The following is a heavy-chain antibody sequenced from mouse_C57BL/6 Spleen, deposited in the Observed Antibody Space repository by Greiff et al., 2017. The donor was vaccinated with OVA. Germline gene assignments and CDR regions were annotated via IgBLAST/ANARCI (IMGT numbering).Heavy chain of an antibody. D-gene: IGHD2-4*01. Sequence: QVQLQHSGAELVKPGASVKLSCKASGYTFTSYWMHWVKQRPGQGLEWIGMIHPNSGSTNYNEKFKSKATLTVDKSSSTAYMQLSSLTSEDSAVYYCARFWDYYDYDGGFDYWGQGTTLTVSS. J-gene: IGHJ2*01. V-gene: IGHV1-64*01. CDR2: IHPNSGST. CDR3: ARFWDYYDYDGGFDY. CDR1: GYTFTSYW.